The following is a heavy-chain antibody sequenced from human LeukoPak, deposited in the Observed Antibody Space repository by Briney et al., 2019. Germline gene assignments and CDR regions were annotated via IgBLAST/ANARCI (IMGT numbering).Heavy chain of an antibody. CDR3: ARDGNRAYFNGSGYPYWFDP. CDR2: IIPIFGTA. V-gene: IGHV1-69*05. J-gene: IGHJ5*02. Sequence: SVKVSCKASGGTFSSYAISWVRQAPGQGLERMGGIIPIFGTANYAQKFQGRVTITTDESTSTAYMELSSLRSEDTAVYYCARDGNRAYFNGSGYPYWFDPWGQGTLVTVSS. CDR1: GGTFSSYA. D-gene: IGHD3-22*01.